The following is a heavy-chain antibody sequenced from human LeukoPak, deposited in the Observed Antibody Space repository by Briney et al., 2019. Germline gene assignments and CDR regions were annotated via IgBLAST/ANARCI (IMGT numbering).Heavy chain of an antibody. CDR3: ARKKSVYRSSSSTYYYMDV. CDR2: IRHDGSDK. Sequence: GESLRLSCAASGFTFGSYGVHWVRQAPGKGLEWVAFIRHDGSDKYYADSVKGRFAISRDNSKSTLYLQMNSLRAEDTAVYHCARKKSVYRSSSSTYYYMDVWGKGTTVTVSS. J-gene: IGHJ6*03. D-gene: IGHD6-6*01. CDR1: GFTFGSYG. V-gene: IGHV3-30*02.